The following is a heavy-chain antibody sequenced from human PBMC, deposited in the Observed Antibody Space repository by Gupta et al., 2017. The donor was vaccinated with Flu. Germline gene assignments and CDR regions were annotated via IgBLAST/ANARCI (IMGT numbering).Heavy chain of an antibody. CDR3: ARDLNWAFIF. CDR1: GFTFSDSH. J-gene: IGHJ4*02. Sequence: EVQLVESGGGLVQPGGSMRLHCVISGFTFSDSHMNWIRQAPGKRLEWISYIGSGGNTDYADSVRGRFTISRDNARDSLFLQMNSLRDEDTALYYCARDLNWAFIFWGQGALVTVSS. V-gene: IGHV3-48*02. CDR2: IGSGGNT. D-gene: IGHD3-16*01.